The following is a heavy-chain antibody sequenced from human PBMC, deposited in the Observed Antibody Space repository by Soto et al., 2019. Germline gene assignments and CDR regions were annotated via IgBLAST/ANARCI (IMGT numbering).Heavy chain of an antibody. CDR2: IWYDGNRK. J-gene: IGHJ4*02. CDR3: ARDGDSSSHYRIFDY. CDR1: GFRFSSYG. V-gene: IGHV3-33*01. D-gene: IGHD3-22*01. Sequence: QVQLVESGGGVVQPGTSLRLSCATSGFRFSSYGIHWVRQAPGKGLEWVAVIWYDGNRKYYVESVRGRFTVSRDNSKNTVYLQMNSLRAEDTAVYYCARDGDSSSHYRIFDYWGQGTLVTVSS.